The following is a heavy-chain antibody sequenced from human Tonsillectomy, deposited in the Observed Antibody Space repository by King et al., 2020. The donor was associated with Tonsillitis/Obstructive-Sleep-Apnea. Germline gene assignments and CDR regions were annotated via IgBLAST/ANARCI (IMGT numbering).Heavy chain of an antibody. Sequence: VQLVESGGGLVQPGGSLRLSCVASGFTVSSNYMNWVRQAPGKGREWSSVTYTEGGSSSATPGKGRFSISRDNSKNTLFLQMNSLRAEDTAVYYCARDPGPYCSSTSCNGAFDIWGQGTMVNVSS. CDR2: TYTEGGS. D-gene: IGHD2-2*01. V-gene: IGHV3-66*01. CDR3: ARDPGPYCSSTSCNGAFDI. J-gene: IGHJ3*02. CDR1: GFTVSSNY.